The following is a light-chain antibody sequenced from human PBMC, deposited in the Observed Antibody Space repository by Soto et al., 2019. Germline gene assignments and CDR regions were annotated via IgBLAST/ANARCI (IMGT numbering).Light chain of an antibody. V-gene: IGLV2-14*02. CDR2: EVS. CDR1: SSDAGSYNL. CDR3: SSYTSSSTRV. J-gene: IGLJ1*01. Sequence: QSALTQPASVSGSPGQSITISCTGTSSDAGSYNLVSWYQQHPGKAPKLIIYEVSNRPSGVSNRFSGSKSGNTASLTISGLQAEDEADYYCSSYTSSSTRVFGSGTKLTVL.